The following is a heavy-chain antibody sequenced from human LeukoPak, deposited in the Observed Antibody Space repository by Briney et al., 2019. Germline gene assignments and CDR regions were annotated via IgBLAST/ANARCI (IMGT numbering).Heavy chain of an antibody. CDR3: AGYDSSEDDDAFDI. Sequence: SETLSLTCTVSGGSISSSSYYWGWIRQPPGKGLEWIGSIYYSGSTYYNPSLKSRVTISVDTSKNQISLKLSSVTAADTAVYYCAGYDSSEDDDAFDIWGQGTMVTVSS. CDR1: GGSISSSSYY. J-gene: IGHJ3*02. V-gene: IGHV4-39*01. D-gene: IGHD3-22*01. CDR2: IYYSGST.